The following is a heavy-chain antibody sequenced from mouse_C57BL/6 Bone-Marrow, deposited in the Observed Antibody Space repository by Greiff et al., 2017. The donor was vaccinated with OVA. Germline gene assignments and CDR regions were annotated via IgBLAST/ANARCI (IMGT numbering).Heavy chain of an antibody. D-gene: IGHD3-1*01. J-gene: IGHJ1*03. CDR3: ARSGQFFCSYYGYFDV. CDR1: GYTFTGYW. CDR2: ILPGSGST. Sequence: QVQLQQSGAELMKPGASVKLSCKATGYTFTGYWIEWVKQRPGHGFEWIGEILPGSGSTNYNEKFKGKATFTADTSSNTAYLQLSSLTTEDSAIYYCARSGQFFCSYYGYFDVWGTGTTVTVSA. V-gene: IGHV1-9*01.